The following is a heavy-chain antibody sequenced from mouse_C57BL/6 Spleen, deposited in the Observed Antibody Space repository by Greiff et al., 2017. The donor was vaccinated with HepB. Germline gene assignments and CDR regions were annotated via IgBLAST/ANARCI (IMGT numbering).Heavy chain of an antibody. J-gene: IGHJ2*01. CDR3: ARDSSGPPFGY. CDR2: IDPSDSYT. CDR1: GYTFTSYW. V-gene: IGHV1-50*01. Sequence: QVQLQQPGAELVKPGASVKLSCKASGYTFTSYWMQWVNQRPGQGLEWIGEIDPSDSYTNYNQKFKGKATLTVDTSSSTAYMQLSSLTSEDSAVYYCARDSSGPPFGYWGQGTTLTVSS. D-gene: IGHD3-2*02.